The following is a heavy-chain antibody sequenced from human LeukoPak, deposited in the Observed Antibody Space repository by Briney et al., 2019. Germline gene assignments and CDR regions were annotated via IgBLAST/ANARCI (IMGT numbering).Heavy chain of an antibody. Sequence: GASVKVSCKASGYTFTSYGISWVRQAPGQGLEWMGWINPNSGGTNYAQKFQGRVTMTRDTSISTAYMELGSLRSDDTAVYYCARSGAYGSGSYLSYWGQGTLVTVSS. CDR3: ARSGAYGSGSYLSY. V-gene: IGHV1-2*02. CDR1: GYTFTSYG. D-gene: IGHD3-10*01. J-gene: IGHJ4*02. CDR2: INPNSGGT.